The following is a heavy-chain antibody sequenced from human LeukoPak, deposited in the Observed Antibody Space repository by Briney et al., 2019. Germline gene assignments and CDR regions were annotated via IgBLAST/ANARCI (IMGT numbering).Heavy chain of an antibody. CDR1: GFTFSSHA. CDR2: IWYDGSNK. Sequence: PGGSLRLSCAASGFTFSSHAMSWVRQAPGKGLEWVAVIWYDGSNKYYADSVKGRFTISRDNSKNTLYLQMNSLRAEDTAVYYCARALSSGSDFDYWGQGTLVTVSS. D-gene: IGHD3-22*01. V-gene: IGHV3-33*08. CDR3: ARALSSGSDFDY. J-gene: IGHJ4*02.